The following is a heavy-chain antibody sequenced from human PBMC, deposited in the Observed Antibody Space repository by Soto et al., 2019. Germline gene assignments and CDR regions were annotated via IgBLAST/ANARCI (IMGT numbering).Heavy chain of an antibody. Sequence: QVQLQQWGAGLLKPSETLSLTCAVYGESFSGYYWSWIRQPPGKGLEWIGEINRSRITNHNPSLKSRVTISVDTSKNQFSLKLNSVTAADTAVYYCARGWVGTGSHYFRFWGQGTLVTVSS. CDR2: INRSRIT. J-gene: IGHJ4*02. D-gene: IGHD3-9*01. CDR3: ARGWVGTGSHYFRF. CDR1: GESFSGYY. V-gene: IGHV4-34*01.